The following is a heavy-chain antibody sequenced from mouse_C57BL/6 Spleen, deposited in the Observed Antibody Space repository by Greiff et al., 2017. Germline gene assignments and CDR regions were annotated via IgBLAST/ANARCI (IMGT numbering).Heavy chain of an antibody. J-gene: IGHJ4*01. V-gene: IGHV2-9-1*01. D-gene: IGHD2-5*01. CDR1: GFSLTSYA. Sequence: VKLMESGPGLVAPSQSLSITCTVSGFSLTSYAISWVRQPPGKGLEWLGVIWTGGGTNYNSALKSRLSISKDNSKSQVFLKMNSLQTDDTARYYCARKGDYSNPYAMDYWGQGTSVTVSS. CDR2: IWTGGGT. CDR3: ARKGDYSNPYAMDY.